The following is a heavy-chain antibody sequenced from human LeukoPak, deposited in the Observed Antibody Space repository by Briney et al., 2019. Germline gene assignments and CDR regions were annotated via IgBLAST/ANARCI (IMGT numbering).Heavy chain of an antibody. Sequence: SETLCLTCTVSGGSISSSSYYWGWIRQPPGKGLEWIGSIYYSGSTYYNPSLKSRVTISVDTSKNQFSLKLSSVTAADTAVYYCARSYGSGSSAGYWGQGTLVTVSS. D-gene: IGHD3-10*01. CDR2: IYYSGST. CDR1: GGSISSSSYY. J-gene: IGHJ4*02. CDR3: ARSYGSGSSAGY. V-gene: IGHV4-39*01.